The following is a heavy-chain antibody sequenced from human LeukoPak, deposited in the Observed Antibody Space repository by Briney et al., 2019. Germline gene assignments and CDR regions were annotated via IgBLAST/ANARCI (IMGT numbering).Heavy chain of an antibody. Sequence: PGGSLRLSCAASGFNFSDYYMSWIRQAPGKGLEWVSYITISGSTIYYADSVKGRFTISRNNAKNSLYLQMNSLRAEDTAVYYCAREGHSGYDYWGQGTLVTVSS. D-gene: IGHD5-12*01. CDR2: ITISGSTI. CDR3: AREGHSGYDY. V-gene: IGHV3-11*01. J-gene: IGHJ4*02. CDR1: GFNFSDYY.